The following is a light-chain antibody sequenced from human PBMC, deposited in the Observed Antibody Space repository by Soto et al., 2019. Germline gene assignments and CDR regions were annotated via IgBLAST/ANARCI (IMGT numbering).Light chain of an antibody. J-gene: IGKJ4*01. CDR1: QSVSSSF. V-gene: IGKV3-20*01. CDR3: QQYGSSLA. CDR2: GAS. Sequence: EIVLTQSPGTLSLSPGERATLSCRASQSVSSSFLAWYQQKPGQAPRLLIYGASTRATGIPDRFGSSGSGTDFTLTIIRLEPEDFAVYYCQQYGSSLAVGVGTKGDIK.